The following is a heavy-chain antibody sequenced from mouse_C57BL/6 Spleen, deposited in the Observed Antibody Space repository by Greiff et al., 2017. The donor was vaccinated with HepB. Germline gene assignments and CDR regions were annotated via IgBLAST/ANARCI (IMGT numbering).Heavy chain of an antibody. CDR1: GYAFSSSW. CDR3: ASLITTGYMDY. V-gene: IGHV1-82*01. J-gene: IGHJ4*01. Sequence: QVQLQQPGPELVKPGASVKISCKASGYAFSSSWMNWVKQRPGKGLEWIGRIYPGDGDTNYNGKFKGKATLTADKSSSTAYMQLSSLTSEDSAVYVCASLITTGYMDYWGQGTAVTVSS. CDR2: IYPGDGDT. D-gene: IGHD1-2*01.